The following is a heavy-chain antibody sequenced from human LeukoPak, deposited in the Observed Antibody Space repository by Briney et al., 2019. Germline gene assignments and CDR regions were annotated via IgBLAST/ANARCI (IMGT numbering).Heavy chain of an antibody. CDR2: INPNSGGT. Sequence: ASVKVSCKASGYTFTGYNMHWVRQAPGQGLEWMGRINPNSGGTNYAQKFQGRVTMTRDTSISTAYMELSRLRSDDTAVYYCARYRSSVLAHYYYYYMDVWGKGTTVTVSS. V-gene: IGHV1-2*06. CDR3: ARYRSSVLAHYYYYYMDV. D-gene: IGHD6-13*01. J-gene: IGHJ6*03. CDR1: GYTFTGYN.